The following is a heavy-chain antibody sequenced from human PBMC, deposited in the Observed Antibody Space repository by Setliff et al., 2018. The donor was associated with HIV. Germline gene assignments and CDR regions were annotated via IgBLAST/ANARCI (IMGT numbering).Heavy chain of an antibody. V-gene: IGHV3-7*04. D-gene: IGHD3-10*01. Sequence: GGSLRLSCEASGFTFSSSWMTWVRQAPGRGLEYVAGMNRDGREKLYADSVKCRFSISRDNAKNSLYLQMSSLRTEDTAVYFCARDPAFGAFDIWGQGTMVTVSS. J-gene: IGHJ3*02. CDR1: GFTFSSSW. CDR2: MNRDGREK. CDR3: ARDPAFGAFDI.